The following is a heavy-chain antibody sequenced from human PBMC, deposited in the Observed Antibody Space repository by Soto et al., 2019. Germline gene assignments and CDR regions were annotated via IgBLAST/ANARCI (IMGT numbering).Heavy chain of an antibody. V-gene: IGHV4-59*12. CDR2: IYYSGRT. CDR3: ARDLPFRY. Sequence: SETLSLTCTVSGGSISSYYWSWIRQPPGKGLEWIGYIYYSGRTNYNPSLKSRVTISVDTSKNQFSLKLSSVTAAYTAVYYCARDLPFRYWGQGTLVTVSS. D-gene: IGHD2-21*01. CDR1: GGSISSYY. J-gene: IGHJ4*02.